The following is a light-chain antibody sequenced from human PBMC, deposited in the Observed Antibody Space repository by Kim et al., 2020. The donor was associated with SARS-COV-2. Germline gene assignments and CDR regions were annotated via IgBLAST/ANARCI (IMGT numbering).Light chain of an antibody. J-gene: IGKJ4*01. CDR2: DPS. CDR1: QDITNS. CDR3: KQYDSLPLT. Sequence: DIQMTHSPSSLSASVGDRLTITCQASQDITNSLNWYQQKSGKAPKLLIYDPSNLEAGVPSRFSGSGFGTDFTFTSSSLQPEDIATYYCKQYDSLPLTFGGVTKVDIK. V-gene: IGKV1-33*01.